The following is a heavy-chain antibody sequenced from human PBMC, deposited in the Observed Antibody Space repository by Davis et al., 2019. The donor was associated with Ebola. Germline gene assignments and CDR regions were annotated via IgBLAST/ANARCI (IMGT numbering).Heavy chain of an antibody. CDR1: GFTFSSYW. Sequence: GESLKISCAASGFTFSSYWMHWVRQAPGKGLVWVSRINSDGSSTSYADSVKGRFTISRDNAKNTLYLQMNSLRAEDTAVYYCARGRAHGMDVWGQGTTVTVSS. V-gene: IGHV3-74*01. CDR2: INSDGSST. CDR3: ARGRAHGMDV. J-gene: IGHJ6*02.